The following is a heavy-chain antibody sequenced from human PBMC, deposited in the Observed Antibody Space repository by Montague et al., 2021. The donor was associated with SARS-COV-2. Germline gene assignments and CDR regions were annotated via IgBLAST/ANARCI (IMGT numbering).Heavy chain of an antibody. CDR1: GGSFGSYY. D-gene: IGHD2-21*02. Sequence: SETLSLTCAVSGGSFGSYYWSRIRQPPGKGLEWIAEINHSGSSXXXPSXXXRVTMSVDTSKNQFSLKLNSVTVADTAVYYCARLAYCGADCFSGWEIFFDSWGQGTLVTVSS. CDR3: ARLAYCGADCFSGWEIFFDS. V-gene: IGHV4-34*01. J-gene: IGHJ4*02. CDR2: INHSGSS.